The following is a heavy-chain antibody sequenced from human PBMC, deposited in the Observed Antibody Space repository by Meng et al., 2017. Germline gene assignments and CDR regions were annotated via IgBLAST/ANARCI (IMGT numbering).Heavy chain of an antibody. J-gene: IGHJ6*02. D-gene: IGHD1-14*01. CDR1: GYSFTSYW. V-gene: IGHV5-51*01. CDR3: ARRNDEWVSGEDV. Sequence: GESLKISCKGSGYSFTSYWIGWVRQRPGKGLEWMGIIYPGDSDTRYSPSFQGQVTISADKSISTAYLQWSSLKASDTAKYYCARRNDEWVSGEDVWGQGTMVTVSS. CDR2: IYPGDSDT.